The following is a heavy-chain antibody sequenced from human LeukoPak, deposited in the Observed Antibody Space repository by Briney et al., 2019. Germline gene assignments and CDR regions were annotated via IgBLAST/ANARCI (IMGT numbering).Heavy chain of an antibody. D-gene: IGHD6-19*01. J-gene: IGHJ6*03. CDR1: GFIFSNSG. V-gene: IGHV3-30*02. Sequence: GGSLRLSCAASGFIFSNSGMHWVRQAPGKGLEWVAFIRYDESNKYYADSMKGRFTISRDNSKNTLYLQMNSLRAEDAAVYYCAKSLPTIAVAGTRFYYYYMDVWGKGTTVTVSS. CDR3: AKSLPTIAVAGTRFYYYYMDV. CDR2: IRYDESNK.